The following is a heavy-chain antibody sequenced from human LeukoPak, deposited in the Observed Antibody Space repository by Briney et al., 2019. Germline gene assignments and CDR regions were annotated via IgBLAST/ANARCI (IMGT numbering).Heavy chain of an antibody. CDR2: ISGSGGST. J-gene: IGHJ5*02. CDR3: AKGFGPSHRGGDWFDP. Sequence: TGGSLRLSCAASGFTFSSSAMSWVRQAPGKGLEWVSAISGSGGSTYYADSVKGRFTISRDNSRNTVSLQMNSLRAEDTAVYYLAKGFGPSHRGGDWFDPWGQGTLVTVSS. D-gene: IGHD3-10*01. CDR1: GFTFSSSA. V-gene: IGHV3-23*01.